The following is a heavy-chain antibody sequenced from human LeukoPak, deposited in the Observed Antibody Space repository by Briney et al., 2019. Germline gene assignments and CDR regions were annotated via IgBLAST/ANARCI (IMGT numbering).Heavy chain of an antibody. J-gene: IGHJ6*03. D-gene: IGHD1-1*01. Sequence: GESLKISCKASGYSFTDYWIGWVRQMPGKGLEWLGIIYPGDSDTRNSPSSQGQVTISADKSISTAYLQWSSLKASDTAMYYCARHKNNWNDFDYMDVWGKGTTVTVSS. CDR3: ARHKNNWNDFDYMDV. CDR1: GYSFTDYW. CDR2: IYPGDSDT. V-gene: IGHV5-51*01.